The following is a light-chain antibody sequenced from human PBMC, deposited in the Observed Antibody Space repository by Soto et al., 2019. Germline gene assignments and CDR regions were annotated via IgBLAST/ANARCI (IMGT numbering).Light chain of an antibody. CDR1: QSIGSN. CDR3: QQYSNWPS. CDR2: GSS. V-gene: IGKV3D-15*01. J-gene: IGKJ1*01. Sequence: EVVMTQSPATLSVSPGEGATLSCRASQSIGSNLAWYQLEPGQPPRLLIYGSSTRATGIPARFSGSGSGTEFTLAISSLQSEDFAVYYCQQYSNWPSFGQGTNVEI.